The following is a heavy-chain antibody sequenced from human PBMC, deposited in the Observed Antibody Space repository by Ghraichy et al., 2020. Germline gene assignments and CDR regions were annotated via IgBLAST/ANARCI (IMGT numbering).Heavy chain of an antibody. CDR3: ARVARRNYYGSGSYYNH. V-gene: IGHV4-34*01. CDR1: GGSFSGYY. D-gene: IGHD3-10*01. J-gene: IGHJ5*02. CDR2: INHSGST. Sequence: SETLSLTCAVYGGSFSGYYWSWIRQPPGKGLEWIGEINHSGSTNYNPSLKSRVTISVDTSKNQFSLKLSSVTAADTAVYYCARVARRNYYGSGSYYNHWGQGTLVTVSS.